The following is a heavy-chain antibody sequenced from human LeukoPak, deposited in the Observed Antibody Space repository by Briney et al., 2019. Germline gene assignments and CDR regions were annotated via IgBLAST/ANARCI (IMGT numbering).Heavy chain of an antibody. D-gene: IGHD3-22*01. CDR3: ARHAYYYDRSGSYEAFDI. J-gene: IGHJ3*02. V-gene: IGHV4-59*08. Sequence: PSETLSLTCTVSGGSISTYYWSWIRQPPGKGLEWIGSINYSGSTNYKPSLKSRVTISVDTSKNQFSLKLSSVTAADTAVYYCARHAYYYDRSGSYEAFDIWGQGTMVTVSS. CDR2: INYSGST. CDR1: GGSISTYY.